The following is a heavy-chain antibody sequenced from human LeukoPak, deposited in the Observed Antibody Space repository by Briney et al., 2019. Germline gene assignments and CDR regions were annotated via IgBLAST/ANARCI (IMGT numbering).Heavy chain of an antibody. Sequence: SVKVSCKASGYTFTSYGISWVRQAPGQGLEWMGGIIPIFGTANYAQKFQGRVTITADESTSTAYMELSSLRSEDTAVYYCATNCGGDCYLFDYWGQGTLVTVSS. CDR2: IIPIFGTA. J-gene: IGHJ4*02. D-gene: IGHD2-21*01. V-gene: IGHV1-69*13. CDR1: GYTFTSYG. CDR3: ATNCGGDCYLFDY.